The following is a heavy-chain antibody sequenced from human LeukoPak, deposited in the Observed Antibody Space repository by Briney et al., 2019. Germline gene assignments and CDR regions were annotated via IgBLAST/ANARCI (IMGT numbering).Heavy chain of an antibody. CDR1: GFTFSSYA. D-gene: IGHD1-14*01. V-gene: IGHV3-23*01. J-gene: IGHJ4*02. Sequence: GGSLRLSCAASGFTFSSYAMSWVRQAPGKGLEWVSAISGSGGSTYYTDPVKGRFTISRDKSNNTLYLQMNSLRDEDTAVYYCAREGGLTEGGFDYWGQGTLVTVS. CDR2: ISGSGGST. CDR3: AREGGLTEGGFDY.